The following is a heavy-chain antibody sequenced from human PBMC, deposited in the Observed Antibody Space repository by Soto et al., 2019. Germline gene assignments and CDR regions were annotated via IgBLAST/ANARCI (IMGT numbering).Heavy chain of an antibody. CDR3: ARDGPPLVTGWWFDP. Sequence: PSETLSLTCTVSGGSISSYYWSWIRQPPGKGLEWIGYIYYSGSTNYNPSLKSRVTISVDTSKNQFSLKLSSVTAADTAVYYCARDGPPLVTGWWFDPWGQGTLVTVSS. CDR1: GGSISSYY. D-gene: IGHD2-15*01. V-gene: IGHV4-59*01. CDR2: IYYSGST. J-gene: IGHJ5*02.